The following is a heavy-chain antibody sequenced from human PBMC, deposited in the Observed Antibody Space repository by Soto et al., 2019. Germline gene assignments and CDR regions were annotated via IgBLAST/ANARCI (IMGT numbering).Heavy chain of an antibody. V-gene: IGHV1-46*01. D-gene: IGHD4-17*01. Sequence: QVQLVQSGAEVKKPGASVKVSCKASGYTFTSYYMHWVRQAPGQGLEWMGIINPSGGSTSYAQKFQGRVTMTRDTSTSTVYMELSSLRSEDTAVYYCAKDAISGDGIWLMDSWGQGTVVTVSS. CDR2: INPSGGST. J-gene: IGHJ5*02. CDR1: GYTFTSYY. CDR3: AKDAISGDGIWLMDS.